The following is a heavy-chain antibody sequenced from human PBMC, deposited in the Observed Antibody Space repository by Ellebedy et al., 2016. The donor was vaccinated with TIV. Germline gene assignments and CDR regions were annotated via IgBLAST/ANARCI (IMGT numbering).Heavy chain of an antibody. CDR3: ARDRRGAAPSVDY. D-gene: IGHD6-13*01. J-gene: IGHJ4*02. V-gene: IGHV3-7*01. CDR2: IKQDGSEK. Sequence: GESLKISXAASGFTFSSYWMSWVRQAPGKGLEWVANIKQDGSEKYYVDSVKGRFTISRDNAKNSLYLQMNSLRAEDTAVYYCARDRRGAAPSVDYWGQGTLVTVSS. CDR1: GFTFSSYW.